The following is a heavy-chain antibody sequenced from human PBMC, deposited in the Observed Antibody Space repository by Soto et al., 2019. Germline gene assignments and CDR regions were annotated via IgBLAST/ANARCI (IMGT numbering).Heavy chain of an antibody. CDR1: GGSISSSSYY. CDR3: ARGYCSGGSCHGSDAFDI. Sequence: SETLSLTCTVSGGSISSSSYYWGWIRQPPGKGLEWIGSIYYSGSTYYNPSLKSRVTISVDTSKNQFSLKLSSVTAADTAVYYCARGYCSGGSCHGSDAFDIWGQGTMVTVSS. V-gene: IGHV4-39*01. CDR2: IYYSGST. D-gene: IGHD2-15*01. J-gene: IGHJ3*02.